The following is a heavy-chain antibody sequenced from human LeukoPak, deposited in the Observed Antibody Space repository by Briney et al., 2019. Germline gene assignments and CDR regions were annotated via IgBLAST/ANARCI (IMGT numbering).Heavy chain of an antibody. V-gene: IGHV3-7*01. CDR1: GFTLSSYW. CDR2: IKEDGSKK. J-gene: IGHJ4*02. Sequence: PGGSLRLSCGASGFTLSSYWMTWVRQAPGKGLEWVANIKEDGSKKYYVEPVRGRFTISRANAENSLYLQMNSLRAEDTAVYYCARLPRYWGEATLVTVSS. CDR3: ARLPRY.